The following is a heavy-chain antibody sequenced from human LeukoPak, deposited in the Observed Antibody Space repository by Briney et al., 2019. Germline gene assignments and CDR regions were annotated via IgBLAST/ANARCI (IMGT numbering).Heavy chain of an antibody. CDR2: ISYDGSNK. J-gene: IGHJ4*02. D-gene: IGHD4/OR15-4a*01. CDR1: GFTFSSYA. V-gene: IGHV3-30-3*01. Sequence: GGSLRLSCAASGFTFSSYAMHWVRQAPGKGLEWVAVISYDGSNKYYADSVKGRFTISRDNSKNTLYLQMNSLRAVDTAVYYCARDGAPLGSEGYFDYWGQGTLVTVSS. CDR3: ARDGAPLGSEGYFDY.